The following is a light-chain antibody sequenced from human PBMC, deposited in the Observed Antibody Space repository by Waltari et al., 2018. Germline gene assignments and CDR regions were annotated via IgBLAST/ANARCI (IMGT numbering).Light chain of an antibody. CDR1: NIGSKS. V-gene: IGLV3-21*04. J-gene: IGLJ2*01. CDR3: LVWHSTTDHHGV. Sequence: SYVVTQSPSVSVAPGETARITCGGGNIGSKSWHWYQQRPGQAPVLVISYDSDRPPGIPERFSGSNSGNTATLTISWVEAEDEADYYCLVWHSTTDHHGVFGGGTKLTVL. CDR2: YDS.